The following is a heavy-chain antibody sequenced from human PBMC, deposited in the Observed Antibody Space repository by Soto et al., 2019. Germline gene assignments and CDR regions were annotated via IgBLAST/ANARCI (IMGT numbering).Heavy chain of an antibody. CDR3: ASLGTTASFDY. Sequence: SETLSLTCTVSGGSISRCDDYCRWLRQPPGKGLEWIGYIYYSGSTYYNPSLKSRVTISVDTSKNQFSLKLSSVTAADTAVYYCASLGTTASFDYWGQGTLVTVSS. J-gene: IGHJ4*02. D-gene: IGHD1-7*01. V-gene: IGHV4-30-4*01. CDR2: IYYSGST. CDR1: GGSISRCDDY.